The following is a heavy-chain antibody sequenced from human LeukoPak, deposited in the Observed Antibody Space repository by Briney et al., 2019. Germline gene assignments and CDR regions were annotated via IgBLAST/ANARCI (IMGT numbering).Heavy chain of an antibody. V-gene: IGHV3-9*01. D-gene: IGHD1-26*01. Sequence: GRSLRLSCAASGFTFDDYAMHWVRQAPGKGLEGVSGISWYSGSKDYADSVKGRFTISRDNAKNSLYRQMISLRAEDTPWYYGPKVYSPSMIAGATHGAFDIWGQGTTVTVSS. CDR3: PKVYSPSMIAGATHGAFDI. CDR1: GFTFDDYA. J-gene: IGHJ3*02. CDR2: ISWYSGSK.